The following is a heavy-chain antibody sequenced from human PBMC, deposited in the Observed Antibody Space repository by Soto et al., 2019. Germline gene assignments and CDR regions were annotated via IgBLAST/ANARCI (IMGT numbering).Heavy chain of an antibody. Sequence: TGESLKISCKGSGYRFTSYWISWVRQMPGKGLEWMGRIDPSDSYTNYSPSFQGHVTISADKSISTAYLQWSSLKASDTAMYCCARAGAETYSSSSIDIWGQGTMVTVSS. V-gene: IGHV5-10-1*01. D-gene: IGHD6-13*01. CDR3: ARAGAETYSSSSIDI. CDR1: GYRFTSYW. J-gene: IGHJ3*02. CDR2: IDPSDSYT.